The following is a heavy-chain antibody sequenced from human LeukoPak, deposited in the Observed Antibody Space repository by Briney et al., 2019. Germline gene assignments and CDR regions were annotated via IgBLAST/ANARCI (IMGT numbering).Heavy chain of an antibody. CDR2: FTIGGGGTT. J-gene: IGHJ4*02. CDR1: GFTFSNYA. CDR3: VKDATGGYGYFDY. D-gene: IGHD6-25*01. Sequence: PGGSLRLSCAASGFTFSNYAMSWVRQAPGKGLEWVSAFTIGGGGTTYYADSVEGRFTLSRDTSKSTLYLQMNSLRVEDTAVYYCVKDATGGYGYFDYWGQGTLVTVPS. V-gene: IGHV3-23*01.